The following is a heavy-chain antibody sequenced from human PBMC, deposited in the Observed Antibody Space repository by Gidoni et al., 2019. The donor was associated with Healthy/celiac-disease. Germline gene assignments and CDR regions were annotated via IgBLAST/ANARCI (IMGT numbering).Heavy chain of an antibody. CDR3: ARDGLRGYYYGMDV. CDR1: VGSLSSSSYY. CDR2: IYSSGIT. D-gene: IGHD3-10*01. V-gene: IGHV4-39*07. Sequence: QLQLQESGPGLVKPSETLSLTCTVSVGSLSSSSYYWGWIRQPPGKGLEWIGSIYSSGITYYNPSLKSRVTISVDTSKNQFSLKLSSVTAADTAVYYCARDGLRGYYYGMDVWGQGTTVTVSS. J-gene: IGHJ6*02.